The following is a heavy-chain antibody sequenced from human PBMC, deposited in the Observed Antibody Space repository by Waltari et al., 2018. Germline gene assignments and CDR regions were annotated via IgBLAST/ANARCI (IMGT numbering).Heavy chain of an antibody. CDR1: GYSISSGYY. V-gene: IGHV4-38-2*01. CDR2: IYHSGST. Sequence: QVQLQESGPGLVKPSETLSLTCAVSGYSISSGYYWGWIRQPPGKGLEWIGSIYHSGSTYSNPSLKSRVTISVDTSKNQFSLKLSSVTAADTAVYYCATTINTVTTFVSDYWGQGTLVTVSS. J-gene: IGHJ4*02. CDR3: ATTINTVTTFVSDY. D-gene: IGHD4-17*01.